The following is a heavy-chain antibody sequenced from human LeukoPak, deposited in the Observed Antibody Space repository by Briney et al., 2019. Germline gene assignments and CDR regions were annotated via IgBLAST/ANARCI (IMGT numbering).Heavy chain of an antibody. CDR2: IRQDGSDK. Sequence: GGSLRLSCAASGFTFSNYWMSWVRQAPGKGLEWMAIIRQDGSDKQYMDSVKGRFTISRDNAKNSLYLEMSSLRAEDTAVYFCARFSRGNRDISDWGQGTLVTVSS. V-gene: IGHV3-7*01. D-gene: IGHD3-22*01. J-gene: IGHJ4*02. CDR1: GFTFSNYW. CDR3: ARFSRGNRDISD.